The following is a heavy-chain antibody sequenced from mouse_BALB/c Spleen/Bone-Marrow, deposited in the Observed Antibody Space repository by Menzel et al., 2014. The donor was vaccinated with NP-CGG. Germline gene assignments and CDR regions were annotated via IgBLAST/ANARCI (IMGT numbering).Heavy chain of an antibody. J-gene: IGHJ3*01. CDR2: IWAGGST. CDR1: EFSLTGYG. Sequence: VMLVESGHGLVAPSQSLSITCTVSEFSLTGYGVHWVRQPPGKGLEGLGVIWAGGSTNYNSALMSRLSISKDNSKSQVFLKMNSLQTDDTAMYYCARGGSSRAWFAYWGQGTLVTVSA. V-gene: IGHV2-9*02. CDR3: ARGGSSRAWFAY. D-gene: IGHD1-1*01.